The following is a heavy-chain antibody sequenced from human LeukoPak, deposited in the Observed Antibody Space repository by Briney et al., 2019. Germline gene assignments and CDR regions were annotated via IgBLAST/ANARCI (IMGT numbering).Heavy chain of an antibody. CDR3: AISLGSGYYYGAFDI. J-gene: IGHJ3*02. D-gene: IGHD3-22*01. CDR1: GGSISSGGYY. V-gene: IGHV4-31*03. CDR2: IYYGGST. Sequence: SQTLSLTCTVSGGSISSGGYYWSWIRQHPGKGLEWIGYIYYGGSTYYNPSLKSRVTISVDTSKNQFSLKLSSVTAADTAVYYCAISLGSGYYYGAFDIWGQGTMVTVSS.